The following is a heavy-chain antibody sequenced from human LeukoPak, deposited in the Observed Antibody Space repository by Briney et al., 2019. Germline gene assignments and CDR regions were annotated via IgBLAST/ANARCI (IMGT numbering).Heavy chain of an antibody. J-gene: IGHJ4*02. D-gene: IGHD6-19*01. CDR3: ARSPSPYSSGWYFDY. CDR2: TYQRSKWYN. Sequence: SQTLSLTCAISGDSVSINSAAWNWIRQSPSRGLEWLGRTYQRSKWYNDYAVSVKSRITINPDISKNQFSLQLNSVTPEDTAVYYCARSPSPYSSGWYFDYWGQGTLVTVCS. CDR1: GDSVSINSAA. V-gene: IGHV6-1*01.